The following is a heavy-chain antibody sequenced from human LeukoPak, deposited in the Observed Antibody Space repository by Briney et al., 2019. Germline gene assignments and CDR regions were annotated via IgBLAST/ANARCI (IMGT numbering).Heavy chain of an antibody. J-gene: IGHJ4*02. V-gene: IGHV4-39*01. CDR2: IYYSGST. Sequence: PSETLSLTCTVSGGSISSSSYYWGWIRQPPGKGLEWIGSIYYSGSTYYNPSLKSRVTISVDTSKNQFSLKLSSVTAADTAVYYCARRGSKGSLSPFDYWGQGTLVTVSS. CDR3: ARRGSKGSLSPFDY. D-gene: IGHD6-6*01. CDR1: GGSISSSSYY.